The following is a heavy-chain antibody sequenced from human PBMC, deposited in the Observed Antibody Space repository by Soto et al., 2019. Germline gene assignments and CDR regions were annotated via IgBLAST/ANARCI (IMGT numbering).Heavy chain of an antibody. CDR3: ARQASGYYYGWFDP. D-gene: IGHD3-22*01. Sequence: SETLSLTCTVSGGSISSSSYYWGWIRQPPGKGLEWIGNIYYSGYTYYNPSLRSRVTISVDTSKNQFSLKLSSVTAADTAVYYCARQASGYYYGWFDPWGQGTLVTVSS. J-gene: IGHJ5*02. V-gene: IGHV4-39*01. CDR1: GGSISSSSYY. CDR2: IYYSGYT.